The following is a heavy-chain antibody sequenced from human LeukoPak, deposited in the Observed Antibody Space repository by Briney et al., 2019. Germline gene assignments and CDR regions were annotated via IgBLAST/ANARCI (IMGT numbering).Heavy chain of an antibody. Sequence: GGSLRLSCAASGFTFSSYWMHWVRQAPGKGLVWVSRINSDGSSASYADSVKGRFTISRDNAKNTLYLQMNSLRAEDTAVYYCARGEKDFWSGYEYYFDYWGQGTLVTVSS. CDR3: ARGEKDFWSGYEYYFDY. D-gene: IGHD3-3*01. V-gene: IGHV3-74*01. CDR1: GFTFSSYW. CDR2: INSDGSSA. J-gene: IGHJ4*02.